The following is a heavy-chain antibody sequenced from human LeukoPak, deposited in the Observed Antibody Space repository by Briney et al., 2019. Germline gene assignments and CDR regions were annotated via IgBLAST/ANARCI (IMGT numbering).Heavy chain of an antibody. D-gene: IGHD6-19*01. CDR2: IYYSGST. CDR3: ARVRYSSGWYGD. J-gene: IGHJ4*02. CDR1: GGSISSYY. Sequence: SETLSLTCTVSGGSISSYYWSWIRQPPGKGLERIGYIYYSGSTNYNPSLKSRVTISVDTSKNQFSLKLSSVPAADTAVYYCARVRYSSGWYGDWGQGTLVTVSS. V-gene: IGHV4-59*01.